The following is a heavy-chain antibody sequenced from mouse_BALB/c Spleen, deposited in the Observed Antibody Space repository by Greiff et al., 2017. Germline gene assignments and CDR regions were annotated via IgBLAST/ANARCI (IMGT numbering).Heavy chain of an antibody. CDR1: GYTFTSYW. D-gene: IGHD1-1*01. Sequence: QVQLQQPGAELVKPGASVKLSCKASGYTFTSYWMHWVKQRPGQGLEWIGEIDPSDSYTNYNQKFKGKATLTVDKSSSTAYMQLSSLTSEDSAVYYCARAMDYYGSSPMDYWGQGTSVTVSS. CDR2: IDPSDSYT. J-gene: IGHJ4*01. V-gene: IGHV1-69*02. CDR3: ARAMDYYGSSPMDY.